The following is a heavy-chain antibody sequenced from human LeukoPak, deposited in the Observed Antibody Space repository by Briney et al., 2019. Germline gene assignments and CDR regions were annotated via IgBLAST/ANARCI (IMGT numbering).Heavy chain of an antibody. D-gene: IGHD2-21*01. Sequence: PSETLSLTCAVYGGSFSGYYWSWIRQPPGKGLEWIGEINHSGSTNYNPSLKSRVTISVDRSKNQFSLKLRSVTAADTAVYYCARDSAFCTGDCYPYFFDYWGQGTLVTVSS. CDR2: INHSGST. CDR3: ARDSAFCTGDCYPYFFDY. CDR1: GGSFSGYY. V-gene: IGHV4-34*01. J-gene: IGHJ4*02.